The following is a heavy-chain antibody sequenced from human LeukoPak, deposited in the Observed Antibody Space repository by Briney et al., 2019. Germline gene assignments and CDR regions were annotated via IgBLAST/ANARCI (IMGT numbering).Heavy chain of an antibody. CDR3: ASIRPVVVPAGHRDYYYYYMDV. CDR1: GGSISSYY. Sequence: SETLSLTCIVSGGSISSYYWSWIRQPPGKGREWVGYIYYRGSANYNPSLKSRVTISVDTFKNQFSLKLSSVTAADTAVYYCASIRPVVVPAGHRDYYYYYMDVWGKGTTVTVSS. J-gene: IGHJ6*03. V-gene: IGHV4-59*01. CDR2: IYYRGSA. D-gene: IGHD2-2*01.